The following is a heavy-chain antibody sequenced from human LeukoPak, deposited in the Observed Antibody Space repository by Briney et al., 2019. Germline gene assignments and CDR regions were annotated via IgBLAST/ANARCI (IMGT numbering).Heavy chain of an antibody. CDR1: GYTFTGYY. V-gene: IGHV1-2*02. CDR3: ARERGDILTGYNP. Sequence: ASVKVSCKASGYTFTGYYMHWVRQAPGQGLEWMGWINPNSGGTNYAQKFQGRVTMTRDTSISTAYMELSRLRSDDTAVYYCARERGDILTGYNPWGQGTLVTVSS. CDR2: INPNSGGT. D-gene: IGHD3-9*01. J-gene: IGHJ5*02.